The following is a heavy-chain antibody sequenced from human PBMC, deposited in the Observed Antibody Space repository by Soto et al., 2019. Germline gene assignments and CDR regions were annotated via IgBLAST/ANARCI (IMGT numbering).Heavy chain of an antibody. Sequence: QVQLVQSGAEVKKPGSSVKVSCKASGGTFSSYTISWVRQAPGQGLEWMGRIIPILGIANYAQKFQGRVTITADKSTSTAYMELSSVRSGDTAVYYCARRGCSSTSCYDGYYYYGMDVWGQGTTVTVSS. CDR1: GGTFSSYT. CDR3: ARRGCSSTSCYDGYYYYGMDV. CDR2: IIPILGIA. J-gene: IGHJ6*02. V-gene: IGHV1-69*02. D-gene: IGHD2-2*01.